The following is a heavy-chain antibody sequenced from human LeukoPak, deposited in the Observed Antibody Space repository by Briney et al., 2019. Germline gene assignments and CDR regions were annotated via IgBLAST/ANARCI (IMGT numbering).Heavy chain of an antibody. D-gene: IGHD6-13*01. J-gene: IGHJ5*02. V-gene: IGHV4-59*08. CDR1: GVSVSSSYY. CDR3: ARRAHSWTGRYNWFDP. CDR2: IYYSGST. Sequence: SETLSLTCNVSGVSVSSSYYWSWIRQPPGKGLEWIGYIYYSGSTNYNPSLKSRVTISVDTSKNQFSLKLSSVTAADTAVYYCARRAHSWTGRYNWFDPWGQGTLVTVSS.